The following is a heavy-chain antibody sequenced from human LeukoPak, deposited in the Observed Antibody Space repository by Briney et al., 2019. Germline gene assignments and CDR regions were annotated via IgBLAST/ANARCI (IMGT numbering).Heavy chain of an antibody. V-gene: IGHV4-4*07. Sequence: SETLSLTCTVSGGSISNYYWSWIRQPAGKGLEWIGRIYTSGNTNYNPSLKSRVTMSVDTSKNQFSLNLSSVIAADTAVYYCARKVVRGVICWFDAWGQGTLVTVSS. CDR3: ARKVVRGVICWFDA. CDR1: GGSISNYY. J-gene: IGHJ5*02. CDR2: IYTSGNT. D-gene: IGHD3-10*01.